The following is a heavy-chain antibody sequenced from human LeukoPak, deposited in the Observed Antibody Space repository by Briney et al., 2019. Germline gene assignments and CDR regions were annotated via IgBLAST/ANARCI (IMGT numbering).Heavy chain of an antibody. CDR2: ISGSGGRT. Sequence: GGSLRLSCAVSGITLSNYGMSWVRQTPGKGLDWVAGISGSGGRTNYADSVKGRFTISRDNSKNTLYLQMNSLRAEDTAVYYCARDSVGWGQGTLVTVSS. D-gene: IGHD4-23*01. V-gene: IGHV3-23*01. CDR1: GITLSNYG. J-gene: IGHJ4*02. CDR3: ARDSVG.